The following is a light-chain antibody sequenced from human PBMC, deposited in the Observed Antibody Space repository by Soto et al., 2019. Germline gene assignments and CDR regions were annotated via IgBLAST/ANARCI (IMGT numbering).Light chain of an antibody. J-gene: IGLJ1*01. CDR3: SSYAGSNNYV. CDR1: SSDVGGYNY. CDR2: EVS. Sequence: QSALTQPPSASGSPGQSVTISCTGTSSDVGGYNYVSWYQQHPGKAPKLMIYEVSNRPSGVPDRFSGSKSGNTASLTVSGLQDEDEADYYCSSYAGSNNYVFGTGTKVTVL. V-gene: IGLV2-8*01.